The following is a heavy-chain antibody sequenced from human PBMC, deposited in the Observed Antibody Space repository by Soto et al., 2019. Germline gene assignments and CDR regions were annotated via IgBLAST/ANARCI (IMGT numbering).Heavy chain of an antibody. CDR2: ISANNGDT. J-gene: IGHJ4*02. CDR3: ARDFRYRCSGTSGIYFDS. Sequence: QVQLVQSGAEVKEPGASVRVSCKTSGYTFTSYGFSWVRQAPGQGLEWMAWISANNGDTNSAGKFQGRVTLTTDASTSTAYMVLVNFRSDDTAIYYCARDFRYRCSGTSGIYFDSWGQGALGTVSS. V-gene: IGHV1-18*01. CDR1: GYTFTSYG. D-gene: IGHD2-2*01.